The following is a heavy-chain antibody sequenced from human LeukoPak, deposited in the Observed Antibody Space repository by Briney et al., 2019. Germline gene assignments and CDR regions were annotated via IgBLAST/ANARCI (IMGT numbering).Heavy chain of an antibody. CDR2: ISSNGGST. V-gene: IGHV3-64*01. CDR1: GFTFSSYA. J-gene: IGHJ4*02. D-gene: IGHD4-11*01. Sequence: GGSLRLSCAASGFTFSSYAMHWVRQAPGKGLEYVSAISSNGGSTYYANSVKGRFTISRDNSKNTLYLQMNSLRTEDTALYYCAKDEGGPTVSDYWGQGTLVTVSS. CDR3: AKDEGGPTVSDY.